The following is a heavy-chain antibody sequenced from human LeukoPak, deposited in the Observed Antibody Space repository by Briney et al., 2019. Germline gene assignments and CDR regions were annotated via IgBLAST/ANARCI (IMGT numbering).Heavy chain of an antibody. D-gene: IGHD3-22*01. CDR1: GGTFSSYA. V-gene: IGHV1-69*05. CDR2: IIPIFGTA. Sequence: ASVKVSCKASGGTFSSYAISWVRQAPGQGLEWMGGIIPIFGTANYAQKFQGRVTITTDESTSTAYMELSSLRSEDTAVYYCAAAYYYDSSGYYDVWGQGTLVTVSS. J-gene: IGHJ4*02. CDR3: AAAYYYDSSGYYDV.